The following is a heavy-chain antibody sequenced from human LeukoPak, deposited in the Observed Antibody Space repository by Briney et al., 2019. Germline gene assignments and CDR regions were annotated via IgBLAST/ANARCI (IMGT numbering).Heavy chain of an antibody. CDR3: ARGLVPTTYDAFDI. D-gene: IGHD5-12*01. V-gene: IGHV4-59*08. CDR2: IYYSGST. CDR1: GGSISSYY. J-gene: IGHJ3*02. Sequence: PSETLSLTCTVSGGSISSYYWSWIRQPPGKGLEWIGYIYYSGSTNYNPSLKSRVTISVDTSKNQFSLKLSSVTAADTAVYYCARGLVPTTYDAFDIWGQGTMVTVSS.